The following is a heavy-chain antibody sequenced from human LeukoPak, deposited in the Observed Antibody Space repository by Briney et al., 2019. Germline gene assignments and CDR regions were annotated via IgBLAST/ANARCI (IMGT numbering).Heavy chain of an antibody. CDR2: ISGSGGST. CDR3: ARGADTGYSSDS. CDR1: GFTFSSYG. Sequence: GGTLRLSCAASGFTFSSYGMNWVRQAPGKGLEWVSAISGSGGSTYYADSVKGRFTISRDNSKNTLYLQMNSLRAEDTAVYYCARGADTGYSSDSWGQGTLVTVSS. D-gene: IGHD6-19*01. V-gene: IGHV3-23*01. J-gene: IGHJ5*02.